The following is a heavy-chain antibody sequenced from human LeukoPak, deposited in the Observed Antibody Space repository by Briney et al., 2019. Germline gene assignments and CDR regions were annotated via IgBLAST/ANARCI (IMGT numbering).Heavy chain of an antibody. CDR1: GFTFSSYA. CDR3: ARELEYYYDSSGYLYY. D-gene: IGHD3-22*01. CDR2: ISYDGSNK. J-gene: IGHJ4*02. Sequence: GRSLRLSCAASGFTFSSYAMHWVRQAPGKGLEWVAVISYDGSNKYYADSVRGRFTISRDNSKNTLYLQMNSLRAEDTAVYYCARELEYYYDSSGYLYYWGQGTLVTVSS. V-gene: IGHV3-30-3*01.